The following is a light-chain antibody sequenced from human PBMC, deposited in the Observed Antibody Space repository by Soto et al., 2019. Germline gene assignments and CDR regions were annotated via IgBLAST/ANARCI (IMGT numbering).Light chain of an antibody. Sequence: QSALTQPASVSGSPGQSITISCTGTSSDIGGYNYVSWYQQHPGKAPKLIIYDVSNRPSGISNRFSGSKSGNTASLTISGLQDEDEADYYCSSYTSSNTWVFAGGTKVTVL. CDR2: DVS. V-gene: IGLV2-14*01. CDR3: SSYTSSNTWV. J-gene: IGLJ3*02. CDR1: SSDIGGYNY.